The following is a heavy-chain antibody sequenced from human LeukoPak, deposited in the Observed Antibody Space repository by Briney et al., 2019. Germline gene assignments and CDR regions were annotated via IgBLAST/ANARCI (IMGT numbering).Heavy chain of an antibody. Sequence: ASVKVSCKASGGTFSSYAISWVRQAPGQGLEWMGGIIPIFGTANYAQKFQGRVTITTDESTRPASMELRSLRSEDTAVYYCAREIDPYYYDSSGYGFGGYWGQGTLVTVSS. D-gene: IGHD3-22*01. V-gene: IGHV1-69*05. J-gene: IGHJ4*02. CDR3: AREIDPYYYDSSGYGFGGY. CDR1: GGTFSSYA. CDR2: IIPIFGTA.